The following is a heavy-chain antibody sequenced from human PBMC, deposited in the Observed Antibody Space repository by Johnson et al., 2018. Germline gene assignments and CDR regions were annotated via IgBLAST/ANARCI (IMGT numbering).Heavy chain of an antibody. J-gene: IGHJ3*02. V-gene: IGHV3-30-3*01. CDR1: GFTFSSYA. D-gene: IGHD1-26*01. Sequence: QVQLVQSGGGVVQPGRSLRLSCAASGFTFSSYAMHWVRQAPGKGLEWVAVISYDGSNKYYADSVTGRFTISRDNSKNTLYLQMNSLRAEDMAVYYCAREPAGVGATWRAAFDIWGQGTMVTVSS. CDR2: ISYDGSNK. CDR3: AREPAGVGATWRAAFDI.